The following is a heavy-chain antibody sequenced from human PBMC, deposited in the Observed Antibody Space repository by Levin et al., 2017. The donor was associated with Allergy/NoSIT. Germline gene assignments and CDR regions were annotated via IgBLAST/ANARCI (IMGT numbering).Heavy chain of an antibody. J-gene: IGHJ5*02. CDR1: GYTFTSYA. Sequence: ASVKVSCKASGYTFTSYAMNWVRQAPGQGLEWMGWINTNTGNPTYAQGFTGRFVFSLDTSVSTAYLQISSLKAEDTAVYYCARVGLTTVTTGWFDPWGQGTLVTVSS. CDR2: INTNTGNP. V-gene: IGHV7-4-1*02. CDR3: ARVGLTTVTTGWFDP. D-gene: IGHD4-17*01.